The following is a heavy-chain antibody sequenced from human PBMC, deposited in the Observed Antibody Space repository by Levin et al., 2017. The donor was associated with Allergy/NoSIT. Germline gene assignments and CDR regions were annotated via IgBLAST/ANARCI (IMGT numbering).Heavy chain of an antibody. CDR2: FFYIGRT. J-gene: IGHJ2*01. CDR1: GGSISHPPYY. Sequence: SETLSLTCTVSGGSISHPPYYWGWVRQPPGTELEWIGSFFYIGRTSYNPSLKSRVTISVDTSKNQISLRLTSVTATDTAVYYCARHKGNYYDSSGYSLGWFFDLWGRGTLVAVSS. V-gene: IGHV4-39*01. D-gene: IGHD3-22*01. CDR3: ARHKGNYYDSSGYSLGWFFDL.